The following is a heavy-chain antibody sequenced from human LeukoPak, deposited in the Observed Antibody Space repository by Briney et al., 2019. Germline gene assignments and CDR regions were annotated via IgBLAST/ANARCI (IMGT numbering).Heavy chain of an antibody. CDR3: ATTGYSYGYDIDY. CDR1: GFTFSSYW. Sequence: GGSLRLSCATSGFTFSSYWMSSVRQAPGKGLEWGANIKQDGSEKYYVDSVNGRFTISRDNAKNSLYLQMNSLRAEDTAMYYCATTGYSYGYDIDYWGQGTLVTVSS. J-gene: IGHJ4*02. V-gene: IGHV3-7*01. CDR2: IKQDGSEK. D-gene: IGHD5-18*01.